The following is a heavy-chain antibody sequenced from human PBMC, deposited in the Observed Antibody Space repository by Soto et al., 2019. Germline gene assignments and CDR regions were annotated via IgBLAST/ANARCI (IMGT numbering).Heavy chain of an antibody. Sequence: PSETLSLTCAVSGGSISSSNWWSWVRQPPGKGLEWIGEIYHSGSTNYNPSLKSRVTISVDKSKNQFSLKLSSVTAADTAVYYFSCPGYSYGAFYFWGQGTPVTVSS. D-gene: IGHD5-18*01. V-gene: IGHV4-4*02. CDR3: SCPGYSYGAFYF. CDR2: IYHSGST. J-gene: IGHJ4*02. CDR1: GGSISSSNW.